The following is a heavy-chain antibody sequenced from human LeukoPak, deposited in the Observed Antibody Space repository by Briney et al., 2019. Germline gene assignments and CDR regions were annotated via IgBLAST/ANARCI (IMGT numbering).Heavy chain of an antibody. J-gene: IGHJ6*03. CDR3: ARPGRVRGVIVDYYFYHYTDV. V-gene: IGHV4-59*12. CDR2: IYYSGST. D-gene: IGHD3-10*01. CDR1: GGSISSYY. Sequence: SETLSLTCTVSGGSISSYYWSWIRQPPGKGLEWIGYIYYSGSTNYNPSLKSRVTISVDTSKNQISLKLNSVTAADTAVYYCARPGRVRGVIVDYYFYHYTDVWGKGTTVTVSS.